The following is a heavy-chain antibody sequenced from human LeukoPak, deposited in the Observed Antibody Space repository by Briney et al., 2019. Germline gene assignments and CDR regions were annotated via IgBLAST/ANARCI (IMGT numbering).Heavy chain of an antibody. Sequence: ASVKVSCKASGYTFTSYGISWVRQAPGQGLEWMGWISAYNGNTNYAQKLQGRVTMTTDTSTSTAYVELRSLRSDDTAVYYCAKSGGSYNLDYWGQGTLVTVSS. D-gene: IGHD1-14*01. V-gene: IGHV1-18*01. CDR2: ISAYNGNT. CDR3: AKSGGSYNLDY. CDR1: GYTFTSYG. J-gene: IGHJ4*02.